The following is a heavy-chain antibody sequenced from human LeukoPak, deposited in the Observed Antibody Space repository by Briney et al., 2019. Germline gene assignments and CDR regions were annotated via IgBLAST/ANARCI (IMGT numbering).Heavy chain of an antibody. V-gene: IGHV1-8*01. Sequence: ASVKVSCKASGYTFTSYDTNWVRQATGQGLEWMGWMNPNSGNTGYAQKFQGRVTMTRNTSISTAYMELSSLRSEDTAVYYCAREIGNGSWRWFDPWGQGTLVTVSS. D-gene: IGHD1-1*01. CDR2: MNPNSGNT. CDR3: AREIGNGSWRWFDP. CDR1: GYTFTSYD. J-gene: IGHJ5*02.